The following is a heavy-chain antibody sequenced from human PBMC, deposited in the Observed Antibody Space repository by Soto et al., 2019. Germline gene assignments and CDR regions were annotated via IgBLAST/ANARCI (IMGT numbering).Heavy chain of an antibody. D-gene: IGHD7-27*01. CDR3: ARGIITGGDY. V-gene: IGHV3-7*01. CDR2: INQDGSEK. Sequence: VQLVESGGSLVQPGGSLRLSCAASGFAFTTYWMSWVRQAPGKGLEWVANINQDGSEKYYVDSVKGRFTISRDNGKNSLYLQMNSLRADDTAVYYCARGIITGGDYWGQGTLVTVSS. J-gene: IGHJ4*02. CDR1: GFAFTTYW.